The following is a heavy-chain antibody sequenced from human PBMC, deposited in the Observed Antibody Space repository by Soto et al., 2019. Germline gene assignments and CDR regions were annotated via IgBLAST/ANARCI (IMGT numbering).Heavy chain of an antibody. V-gene: IGHV4-59*08. J-gene: IGHJ4*02. D-gene: IGHD6-13*01. CDR3: ARHIKSSSIDY. CDR1: GGSISSYY. CDR2: IYYSGST. Sequence: PSETLSLTCTVSGGSISSYYWSWIRQPPGKGLEWIGYIYYSGSTNYNPSLKSRVTISVDTSKNQFSLKLSSVTAADTAVYYCARHIKSSSIDYWGQGTLVTVSS.